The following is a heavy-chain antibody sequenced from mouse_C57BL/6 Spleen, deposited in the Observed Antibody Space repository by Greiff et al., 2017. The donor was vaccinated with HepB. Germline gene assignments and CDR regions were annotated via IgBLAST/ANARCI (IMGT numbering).Heavy chain of an antibody. CDR2: IDPSDSYT. D-gene: IGHD2-5*01. V-gene: IGHV1-50*01. J-gene: IGHJ4*01. CDR1: GYTFTSYW. CDR3: ARGAYYSNYGGSYYAMDY. Sequence: VQLQQPGAELVKPGASVKLSCKASGYTFTSYWMQWVKQRPGQGLEWIGEIDPSDSYTNYNQKFKGKATLTVDTSSSTAYMQRSSLTSGDSAVYYCARGAYYSNYGGSYYAMDYWGQGTSVTVSS.